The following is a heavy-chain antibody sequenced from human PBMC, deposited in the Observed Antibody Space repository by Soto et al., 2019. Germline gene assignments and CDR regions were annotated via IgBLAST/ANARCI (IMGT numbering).Heavy chain of an antibody. CDR2: INSDGSST. V-gene: IGHV3-74*01. CDR3: ARKYNYASSGYYY. J-gene: IGHJ4*02. CDR1: GFTFSSYW. D-gene: IGHD3-22*01. Sequence: EVQLVESGGGLVQPGGSLRLSCADSGFTFSSYWMNWVRQAPGKGLVWVSRINSDGSSTNYADSVKGRFTISRDNAKNTRYLQMRRLRVEGTAVYYCARKYNYASSGYYYWGQGTGVNVSS.